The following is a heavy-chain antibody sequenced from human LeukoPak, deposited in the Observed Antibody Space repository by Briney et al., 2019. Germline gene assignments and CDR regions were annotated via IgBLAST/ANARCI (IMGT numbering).Heavy chain of an antibody. CDR1: GLPFSSYA. CDR2: ISYDGSNE. CDR3: ARVGDMEAFDI. V-gene: IGHV3-30*03. J-gene: IGHJ3*02. D-gene: IGHD3-16*01. Sequence: GRSLRLSCAASGLPFSSYAMHWVRQAPGKGLEWVALISYDGSNEHYADSVKGRFTISRDNSKNTLYLQVNSLRAEDTAVYYCARVGDMEAFDIWGQGTRVTVSS.